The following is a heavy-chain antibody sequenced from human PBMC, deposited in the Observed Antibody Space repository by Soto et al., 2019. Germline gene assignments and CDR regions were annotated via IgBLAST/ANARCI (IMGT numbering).Heavy chain of an antibody. D-gene: IGHD6-6*01. V-gene: IGHV6-1*01. CDR1: GDSVSSNSAA. Sequence: SQTLSLTCAISGDSVSSNSAAWNWIRQSPSRGLEWLGRTYYRSKWYNDYAVSVKSRITINPDTSKNQFSLQLNSVTPEDTAVYYCAREAEAYSSSPQPYYWFDPWGQGTLVTVSS. J-gene: IGHJ5*02. CDR3: AREAEAYSSSPQPYYWFDP. CDR2: TYYRSKWYN.